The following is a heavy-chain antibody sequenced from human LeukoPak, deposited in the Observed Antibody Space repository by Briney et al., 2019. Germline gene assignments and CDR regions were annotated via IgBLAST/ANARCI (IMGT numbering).Heavy chain of an antibody. V-gene: IGHV3-66*02. CDR2: IYSGGST. CDR1: GFNFRSYA. Sequence: GGSLRVSCAASGFNFRSYAMSWVRQAPGKGLEWVSVIYSGGSTYYADSVKGRFTISRDNSKDTLYLQMNSLRAEDTAVYYCATEGQYYDSSGYPTWTFDSWGQGTLVTVSS. J-gene: IGHJ4*02. CDR3: ATEGQYYDSSGYPTWTFDS. D-gene: IGHD3-22*01.